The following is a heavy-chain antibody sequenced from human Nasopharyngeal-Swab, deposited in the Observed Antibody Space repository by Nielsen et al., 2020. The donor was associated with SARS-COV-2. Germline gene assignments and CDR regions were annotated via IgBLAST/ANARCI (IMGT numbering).Heavy chain of an antibody. CDR3: TRAGSFQHDY. D-gene: IGHD6-13*01. Sequence: GESLKTSCAASGFTFRSYWMHWVRQAPGKGLVWVSRINEDGSSTSYADSLKGRFTISRDNAKNTLYLQMNSLSAEDTAVYYCTRAGSFQHDYWGQGTLVTVSS. J-gene: IGHJ4*02. CDR2: INEDGSST. V-gene: IGHV3-74*01. CDR1: GFTFRSYW.